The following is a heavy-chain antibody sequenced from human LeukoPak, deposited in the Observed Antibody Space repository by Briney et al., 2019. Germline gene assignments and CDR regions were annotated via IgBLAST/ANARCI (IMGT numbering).Heavy chain of an antibody. CDR2: VYKSGQV. D-gene: IGHD3-10*01. CDR3: AREYGSGSFAYLDY. J-gene: IGHJ4*02. V-gene: IGHV4-59*01. Sequence: SGTLSLTCSASGDSSTSYYWSWIRLLPGKGLEWLAYVYKSGQVDYNSSLRSRIFVSVDRSKTQFSLRLRSVTAADTAVYYCAREYGSGSFAYLDYWGQGTLATVSS. CDR1: GDSSTSYY.